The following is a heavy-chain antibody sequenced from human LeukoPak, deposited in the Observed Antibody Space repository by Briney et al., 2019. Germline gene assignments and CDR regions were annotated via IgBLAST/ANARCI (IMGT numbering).Heavy chain of an antibody. CDR3: ASYYRSSSVRYIDY. J-gene: IGHJ4*02. V-gene: IGHV3-7*01. CDR1: GFTFINYW. D-gene: IGHD3-10*01. Sequence: SGGSLRLSCVASGFTFINYWMTWVRQAPGKGLEGVANIKRVGSEKYYVDSVKGRFTISRDNAKNSLFLQMNSLRVEDTAVFFWASYYRSSSVRYIDYWGQGSLVTVSS. CDR2: IKRVGSEK.